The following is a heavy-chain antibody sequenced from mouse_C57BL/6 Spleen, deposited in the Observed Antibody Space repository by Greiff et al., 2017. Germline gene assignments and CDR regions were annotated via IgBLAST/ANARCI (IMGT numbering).Heavy chain of an antibody. CDR1: GYTFTSYW. CDR2: IDPSDSYT. V-gene: IGHV1-59*01. D-gene: IGHD2-5*01. Sequence: QVQLQQPGAELVRPGTSVKLSCKASGYTFTSYWMHWVKQRPGQGLEWIGVIDPSDSYTNYNQKFKGKATLTVDTSSSTAYMHLSSLTSEDSAVYYCARDYSNPFAYWGQGTLVTVSA. CDR3: ARDYSNPFAY. J-gene: IGHJ3*01.